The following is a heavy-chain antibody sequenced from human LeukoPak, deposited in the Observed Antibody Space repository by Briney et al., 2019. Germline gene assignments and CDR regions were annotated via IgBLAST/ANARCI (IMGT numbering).Heavy chain of an antibody. CDR1: GFTFSIYA. J-gene: IGHJ4*02. CDR3: AKDLVVGALDY. V-gene: IGHV3-23*01. CDR2: VSGSGHST. D-gene: IGHD1-26*01. Sequence: GGSLRLSCAASGFTFSIYAMSWVRQAPGKGLEWVSTVSGSGHSTFYADSVKGRFTISRDNSKNTLYLQMNSLRADDTAVYYCAKDLVVGALDYWGQGTLVTVSS.